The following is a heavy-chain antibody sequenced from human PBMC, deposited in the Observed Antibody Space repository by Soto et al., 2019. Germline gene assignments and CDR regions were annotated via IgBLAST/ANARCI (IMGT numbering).Heavy chain of an antibody. CDR2: ISAYNGST. D-gene: IGHD2-21*02. V-gene: IGHV1-18*01. J-gene: IGHJ4*02. CDR1: GYTFTSYG. Sequence: QVKLVQSGAEVKKPGASVKVSCKASGYTFTSYGISWVRQAPGQGLEWMGWISAYNGSTNYSHKLQGRVTMTTDASTSTAYMEMRSLRSYDTAVYYCARAPVGPYGGNSVWGQGTLVTVSS. CDR3: ARAPVGPYGGNSV.